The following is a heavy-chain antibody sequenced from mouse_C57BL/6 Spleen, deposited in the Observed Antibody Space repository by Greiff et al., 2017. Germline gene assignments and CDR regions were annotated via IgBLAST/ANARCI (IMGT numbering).Heavy chain of an antibody. CDR2: IYPGSGST. CDR1: GYTFTSYW. J-gene: IGHJ3*01. V-gene: IGHV1-55*01. CDR3: ARDDGYYDWFAY. Sequence: QVQLKQPGAELVKPGASVKMSCKASGYTFTSYWITWVKQRPGQGLEWIGDIYPGSGSTNYNEKFKSKATLTVDTSSSTAYMQLSSLTSEDSAVYYCARDDGYYDWFAYWGQGTLVTVSA. D-gene: IGHD2-3*01.